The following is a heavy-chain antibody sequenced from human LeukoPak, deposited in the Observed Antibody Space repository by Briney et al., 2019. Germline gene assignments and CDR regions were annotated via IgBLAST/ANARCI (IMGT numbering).Heavy chain of an antibody. D-gene: IGHD3-22*01. V-gene: IGHV3-9*01. Sequence: GGPLRLSCAASGFTFDDYAMHWVRQAPGKGLEWVSGISWNSGSIGYADSVKGRFTISRDNAKNSLYLQMNSLRAEDTALYYCAKSQDSSGYYGIDYWGQGTLVTVSS. CDR2: ISWNSGSI. CDR3: AKSQDSSGYYGIDY. CDR1: GFTFDDYA. J-gene: IGHJ4*02.